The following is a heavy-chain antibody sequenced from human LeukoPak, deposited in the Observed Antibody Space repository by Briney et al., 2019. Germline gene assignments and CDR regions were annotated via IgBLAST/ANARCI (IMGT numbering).Heavy chain of an antibody. V-gene: IGHV1-18*01. J-gene: IGHJ5*02. Sequence: ASVKVSCKASGYTFTSYGISWVRQAPGQGLEWMGWISAYNGNTNYAQKPQGRVTMTTDTSTSTAYMELRSLRSDDTAVYYCTRDWMTAMKINCFDPWGQGTLVTVSS. D-gene: IGHD2-21*02. CDR2: ISAYNGNT. CDR1: GYTFTSYG. CDR3: TRDWMTAMKINCFDP.